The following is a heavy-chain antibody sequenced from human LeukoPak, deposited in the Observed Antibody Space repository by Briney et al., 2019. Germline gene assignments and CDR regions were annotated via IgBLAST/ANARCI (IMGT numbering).Heavy chain of an antibody. CDR2: IRSDGSNK. Sequence: GGTLRLSCAASGFTFSSYGMHWVRQAPGKGLEWVAFIRSDGSNKYYADSVKGRFTISRDNSKNTLYLQMNSLRAEDTAVYYCAKVMDYYGSGSSDYWGQGTLVTVSS. J-gene: IGHJ4*02. V-gene: IGHV3-30*02. CDR3: AKVMDYYGSGSSDY. D-gene: IGHD3-10*01. CDR1: GFTFSSYG.